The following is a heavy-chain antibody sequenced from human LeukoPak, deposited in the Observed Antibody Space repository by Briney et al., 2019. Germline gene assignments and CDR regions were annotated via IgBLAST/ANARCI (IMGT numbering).Heavy chain of an antibody. Sequence: GGSLRLSCAASGFAFSSHAMCWVRQAPGKGLEWVSSIDISRRSTYYADSAEGRFTISRDNSKNTLYLQMNGLRVEDAALYYCANEVRPNDYWGQGTLVTVFS. CDR3: ANEVRPNDY. D-gene: IGHD1-1*01. V-gene: IGHV3-23*01. CDR1: GFAFSSHA. CDR2: IDISRRST. J-gene: IGHJ4*02.